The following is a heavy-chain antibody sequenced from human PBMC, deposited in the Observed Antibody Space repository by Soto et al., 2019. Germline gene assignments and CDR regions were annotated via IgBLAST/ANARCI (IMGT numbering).Heavy chain of an antibody. D-gene: IGHD3-9*01. Sequence: SETVSLTCAVYGGSFSGYYWTWIRQPPGKGLGWIGEINHSGSTNYNPSLKSRVTISVDTSKNQFSLKLSSVTAADTAVYYCASFDYPAYWFDPWGQGTLVSVSS. J-gene: IGHJ5*02. CDR3: ASFDYPAYWFDP. CDR2: INHSGST. V-gene: IGHV4-34*01. CDR1: GGSFSGYY.